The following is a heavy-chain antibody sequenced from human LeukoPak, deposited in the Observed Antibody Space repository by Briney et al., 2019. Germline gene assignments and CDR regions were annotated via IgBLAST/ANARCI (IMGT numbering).Heavy chain of an antibody. Sequence: GESLKISCKGSGYSFTSYWIGWVRQMPGKGLEWMGIIYPGDSDTRYSPSFQGQVTISADKSISTAYLQWSSLKASDTAMYYCARHLVVGATTWSWFDPWGQGTLVTVSS. CDR1: GYSFTSYW. D-gene: IGHD1-26*01. V-gene: IGHV5-51*01. CDR2: IYPGDSDT. J-gene: IGHJ5*02. CDR3: ARHLVVGATTWSWFDP.